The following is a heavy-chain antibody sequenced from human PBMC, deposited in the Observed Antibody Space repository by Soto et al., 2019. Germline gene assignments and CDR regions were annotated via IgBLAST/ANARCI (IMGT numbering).Heavy chain of an antibody. V-gene: IGHV3-33*01. J-gene: IGHJ6*02. D-gene: IGHD3-22*01. Sequence: GGSLRLSCAASGFTFSSYGMHWVRQAPGKGLEWVAVIWYDGSNKYYADSVKGRFTISRDNSKNTLYLQMNSLRAEDTAVYYCARGEEPHSSGPYYYYGMDVWGQGTTVTVSS. CDR3: ARGEEPHSSGPYYYYGMDV. CDR2: IWYDGSNK. CDR1: GFTFSSYG.